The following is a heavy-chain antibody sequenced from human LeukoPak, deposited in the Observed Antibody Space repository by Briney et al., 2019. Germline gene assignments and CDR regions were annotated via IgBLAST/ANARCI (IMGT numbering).Heavy chain of an antibody. CDR3: ARVAAARYYVDV. CDR2: INPNSGGT. CDR1: GYTFTGYY. V-gene: IGHV1-2*02. Sequence: ASVKVSCKASGYTFTGYYMHWVRQAPGQGLEWMGWINPNSGGTNYAQKFQGRVTMTRDTSISTAYMELSRLRSDDTAVYYCARVAAARYYVDVWGKGTTVTVSS. D-gene: IGHD6-13*01. J-gene: IGHJ6*03.